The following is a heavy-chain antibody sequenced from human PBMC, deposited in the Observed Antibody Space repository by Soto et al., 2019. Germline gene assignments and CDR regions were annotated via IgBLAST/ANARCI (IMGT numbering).Heavy chain of an antibody. J-gene: IGHJ6*03. V-gene: IGHV3-33*03. CDR3: AKHTVIYYYFYMDV. CDR2: IWYDGSNK. D-gene: IGHD4-17*01. CDR1: GFTFSSYG. Sequence: GGSLRLSCAASGFTFSSYGMHWVRQAPGKGLEWVAVIWYDGSNKYYADSVKGRFTISRDNAKNSLYLQMNSLRAEDTALYHCAKHTVIYYYFYMDVWGKGTTVTVSS.